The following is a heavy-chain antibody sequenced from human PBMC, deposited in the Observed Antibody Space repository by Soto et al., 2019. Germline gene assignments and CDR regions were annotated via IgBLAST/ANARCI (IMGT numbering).Heavy chain of an antibody. CDR1: GYSFTTYW. CDR3: ARAFDYYDSSGHYLRAFDM. J-gene: IGHJ3*02. CDR2: IHPGDSDT. D-gene: IGHD3-22*01. Sequence: LKISCKGSGYSFTTYWIGWVRQMPGKGLEWMGIIHPGDSDTRYSPSFQGQVTISADKSINTAYLQWSSLKASDTGMYYCARAFDYYDSSGHYLRAFDMWGQGTMVTVSS. V-gene: IGHV5-51*01.